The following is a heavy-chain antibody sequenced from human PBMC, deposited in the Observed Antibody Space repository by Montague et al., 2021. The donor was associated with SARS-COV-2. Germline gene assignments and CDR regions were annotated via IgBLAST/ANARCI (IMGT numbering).Heavy chain of an antibody. D-gene: IGHD3-16*02. J-gene: IGHJ3*01. Sequence: SLRLSCAASGFTFSGYCMNWVRQAPGKGLEWVASISSSSSYIYYADSVKGRFTISRDNAKNSQYLQLNSLRAEDTAVYYCARGGLRLGELSPSWGQGTMVTVSS. CDR1: GFTFSGYC. CDR3: ARGGLRLGELSPS. CDR2: ISSSSSYI. V-gene: IGHV3-21*01.